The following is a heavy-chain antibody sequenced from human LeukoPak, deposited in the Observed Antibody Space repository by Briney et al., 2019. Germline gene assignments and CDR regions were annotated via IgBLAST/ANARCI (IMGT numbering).Heavy chain of an antibody. Sequence: PGRSLRLSCAASGFTFSSYAMHWVRQAPGKGLEWVAVISYDGSNKYYADSAKGRFTISRDNSKNTLYLQMNSLRAEDTAVYYCARDRTGDFDYWGQGTLVTVSS. CDR2: ISYDGSNK. J-gene: IGHJ4*02. D-gene: IGHD7-27*01. CDR1: GFTFSSYA. CDR3: ARDRTGDFDY. V-gene: IGHV3-30-3*01.